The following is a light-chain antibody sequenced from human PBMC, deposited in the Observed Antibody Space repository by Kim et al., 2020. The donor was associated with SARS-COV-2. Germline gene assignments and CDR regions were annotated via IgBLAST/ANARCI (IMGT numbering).Light chain of an antibody. CDR3: QQYGTSLYT. J-gene: IGKJ2*01. V-gene: IGKV3-20*01. CDR1: QSVSSNY. CDR2: GAS. Sequence: EIVLTQSPGTLSSSPGERATLSCRASQSVSSNYLAWYQQKPGQAPRLLIYGASSRATGIPDRFSGSGSGIDFTLTISRLEPEDFAVYYCQQYGTSLYTFGQGTKLEI.